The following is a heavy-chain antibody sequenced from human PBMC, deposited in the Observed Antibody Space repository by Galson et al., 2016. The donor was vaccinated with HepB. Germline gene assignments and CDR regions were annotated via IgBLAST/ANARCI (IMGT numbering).Heavy chain of an antibody. CDR1: RKSFSAES. D-gene: IGHD4-23*01. V-gene: IGHV4-34*01. J-gene: IGHJ5*02. CDR3: ARSPPKPSRFSGRNSAFGNWFDP. CDR2: ASHIGF. Sequence: SETLSLTCVVSRKSFSAESWTWIRQPPGKGLEWIGEASHIGFNYNPSLKSRVTISIDTSNNQFSLKLNSVTAADTAVYYCARSPPKPSRFSGRNSAFGNWFDPWGQGTLVTVSS.